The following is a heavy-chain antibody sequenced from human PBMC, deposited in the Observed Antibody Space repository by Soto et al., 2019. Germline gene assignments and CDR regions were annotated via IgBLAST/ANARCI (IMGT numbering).Heavy chain of an antibody. CDR1: GGSISSGDYY. V-gene: IGHV4-30-4*02. CDR3: ARVGEDIVATTIFDY. Sequence: SDTLSLTCTVSGGSISSGDYYLSWIRQPPGKGLEWIGYIYYSGSTYYNPSLKSRVTISVDTSKNQFSLKLSSVTAADTAVYYCARVGEDIVATTIFDYWGQGTLVTVSS. J-gene: IGHJ4*02. CDR2: IYYSGST. D-gene: IGHD5-12*01.